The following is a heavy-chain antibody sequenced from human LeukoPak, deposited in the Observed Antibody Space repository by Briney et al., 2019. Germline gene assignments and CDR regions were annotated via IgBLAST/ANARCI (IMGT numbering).Heavy chain of an antibody. Sequence: QPVGSLRLSCAASGFTFSSYGMHWVPQAPGKGREWVAVISYDGSNKYYADSVKGRFTISRDNSKNTLYLQMNSLRAEDTAGYYCAKGDEQQLNSESYYYYGMDVWGQGTTVTVSS. V-gene: IGHV3-30*18. CDR2: ISYDGSNK. D-gene: IGHD6-13*01. J-gene: IGHJ6*02. CDR1: GFTFSSYG. CDR3: AKGDEQQLNSESYYYYGMDV.